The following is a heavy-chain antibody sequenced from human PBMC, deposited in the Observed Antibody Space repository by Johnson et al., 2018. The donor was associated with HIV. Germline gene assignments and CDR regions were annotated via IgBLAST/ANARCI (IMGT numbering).Heavy chain of an antibody. J-gene: IGHJ3*02. D-gene: IGHD3-10*01. CDR2: ISWNSGSI. Sequence: VQLVESGGGLVQPGESLRLSCAASGFTFSSYAMSWVRQAPGKGLEWVSGISWNSGSIGYADSVKGRFTISRDNAKNSLYLQMNSLRAEDTAVYYCARGVDGAFDIWGQGTMVTVSS. V-gene: IGHV3-9*01. CDR3: ARGVDGAFDI. CDR1: GFTFSSYA.